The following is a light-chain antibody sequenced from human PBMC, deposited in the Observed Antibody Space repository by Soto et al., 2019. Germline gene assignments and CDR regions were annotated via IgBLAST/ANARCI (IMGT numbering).Light chain of an antibody. CDR1: QSISSW. CDR2: DAS. Sequence: DIQMTQSPSTLSASVGDRVTITCRASQSISSWLAWYKQKPGKSPKILIYDASSLERGVPSRFSGSGSGTEFTLTISSLQPDDFATYYCQQYNSYWTFGQGTKVDI. V-gene: IGKV1-5*01. CDR3: QQYNSYWT. J-gene: IGKJ1*01.